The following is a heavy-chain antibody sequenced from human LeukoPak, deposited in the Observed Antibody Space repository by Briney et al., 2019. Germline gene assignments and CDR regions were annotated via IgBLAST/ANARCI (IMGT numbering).Heavy chain of an antibody. V-gene: IGHV4-59*01. Sequence: MPSETVSLTCTVSGGSISGYYWTWIRQPPGKGLEWIGYIYYTGSTNYNPSLKSRVTISVDTSKYQFSLNLSSVTAADTALYYCARFDRDGYNLDYWGQGTLVTVSS. CDR3: ARFDRDGYNLDY. J-gene: IGHJ4*02. CDR1: GGSISGYY. D-gene: IGHD5-24*01. CDR2: IYYTGST.